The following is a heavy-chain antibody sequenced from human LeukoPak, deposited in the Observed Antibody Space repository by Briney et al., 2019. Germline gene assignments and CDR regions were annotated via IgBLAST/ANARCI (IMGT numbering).Heavy chain of an antibody. CDR2: INPNSGGT. CDR3: ARGRVGALVPYD. CDR1: GYTFTGFY. D-gene: IGHD1-26*01. V-gene: IGHV1-2*02. Sequence: ASVKVSCRASGYTFTGFYMHWVRQAPGQGLEWMGWINPNSGGTNYAQKFQGRVTMTRDTSISTAYMELSRLRSDDTAVYYCARGRVGALVPYDWGQGTLVTVSS. J-gene: IGHJ4*02.